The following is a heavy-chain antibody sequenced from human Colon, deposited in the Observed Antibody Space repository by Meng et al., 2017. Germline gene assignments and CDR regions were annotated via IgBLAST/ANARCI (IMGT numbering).Heavy chain of an antibody. CDR3: ARNSGSYPHYFDY. CDR1: GFTVNPYY. D-gene: IGHD1-26*01. J-gene: IGHJ4*02. CDR2: IYSGGSI. V-gene: IGHV3-53*02. Sequence: EVQLVRTGEGFTPPGGSLGLSCGASGFTVNPYYMTWVRQAPGMELQRVSIIYSGGSIYHADSVKGRFTISRDNSKNTLHLQMNSLRAEDTAVYYCARNSGSYPHYFDYWGQGALVTVSS.